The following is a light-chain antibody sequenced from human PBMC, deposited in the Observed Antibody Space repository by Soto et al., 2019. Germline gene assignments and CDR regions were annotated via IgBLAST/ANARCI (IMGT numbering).Light chain of an antibody. CDR3: MQGTHRPLA. V-gene: IGKV2-30*01. J-gene: IGKJ4*01. Sequence: DVVMTQSPLSLPVTLGQPASISCRSSQSIGYSDGNTYLNWFQQRPGQSPRPLGDKFSNRDSGVPDRFSGSGSGTDFRLKISRVEAEGVVVYYCMQGTHRPLAFGGGTKVEIK. CDR2: KFS. CDR1: QSIGYSDGNTY.